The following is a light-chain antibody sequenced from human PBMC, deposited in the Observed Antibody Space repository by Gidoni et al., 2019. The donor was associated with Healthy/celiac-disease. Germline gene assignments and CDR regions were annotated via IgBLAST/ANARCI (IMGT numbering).Light chain of an antibody. V-gene: IGKV1-33*01. CDR3: QQYDNLPRT. CDR2: DAS. J-gene: IGKJ2*01. CDR1: QDISNY. Sequence: DIHMTQSPSSLSASVGDRVTITCQASQDISNYLNWYQQKPGKAPKLLIYDASNLETGVPSRFSGSGSGTDFTFTISSLQPEDIATYYCQQYDNLPRTFXQXTKLEIK.